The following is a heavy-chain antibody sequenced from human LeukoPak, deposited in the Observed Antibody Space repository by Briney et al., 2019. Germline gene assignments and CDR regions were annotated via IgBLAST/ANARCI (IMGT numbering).Heavy chain of an antibody. D-gene: IGHD2-8*01. CDR3: ARTVCTNGVCCHFDY. J-gene: IGHJ4*02. CDR1: GGSFSGYY. CDR2: INHSGST. V-gene: IGHV4-34*01. Sequence: PSETLSLTCAVYGGSFSGYYWSWIRQPPGKGLEWIGEINHSGSTNYNPSLKSRVTISVDTSKNQFSLKLSSVTAADTAVYYCARTVCTNGVCCHFDYWGQGTLVTVSS.